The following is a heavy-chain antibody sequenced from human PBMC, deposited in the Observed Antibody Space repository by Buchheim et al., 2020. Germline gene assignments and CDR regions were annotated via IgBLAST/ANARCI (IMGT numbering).Heavy chain of an antibody. V-gene: IGHV4-61*01. CDR2: VYYSGST. Sequence: QVRLQESGPGLVKPSETLSLACTVSGVSVNGGSYHWSWIRQPPGKGLEWIGFVYYSGSTNYSPSLKGRVTISADMSKNQFSLRLTSVTAADTAIYYCATSDYSGHDFRNWGQGTL. CDR1: GVSVNGGSYH. J-gene: IGHJ4*02. CDR3: ATSDYSGHDFRN. D-gene: IGHD5-12*01.